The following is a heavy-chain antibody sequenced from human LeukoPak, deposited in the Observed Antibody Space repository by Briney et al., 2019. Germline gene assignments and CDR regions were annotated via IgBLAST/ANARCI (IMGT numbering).Heavy chain of an antibody. V-gene: IGHV3-53*01. D-gene: IGHD1-14*01. CDR2: IFSNGDT. CDR1: EFTVSRIC. J-gene: IGHJ4*01. CDR3: ARVGTGTTRDY. Sequence: GGSLRLSCTASEFTVSRICMLWVRQAPGKGLEWVSLIFSNGDTHYADSVKGRFTISRDTSKNTLYLQMNSLRAEDTALYYCARVGTGTTRDYWGQGTLVTVSS.